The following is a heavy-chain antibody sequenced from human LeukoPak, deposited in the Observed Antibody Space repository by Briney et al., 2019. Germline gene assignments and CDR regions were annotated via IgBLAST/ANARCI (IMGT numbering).Heavy chain of an antibody. Sequence: SETLSLTCTVSGGSISSSSYYWGWIRQPPGKGLEWIGSIYHSGSTYYNPSLKSRVTISVDTSKNQFSLKLSSVTAADTAVYYCAGTPHFTAVVEWVPAAERADYAFDIWGQGTMVTVSS. CDR1: GGSISSSSYY. V-gene: IGHV4-39*07. J-gene: IGHJ3*02. CDR3: AGTPHFTAVVEWVPAAERADYAFDI. D-gene: IGHD2-2*01. CDR2: IYHSGST.